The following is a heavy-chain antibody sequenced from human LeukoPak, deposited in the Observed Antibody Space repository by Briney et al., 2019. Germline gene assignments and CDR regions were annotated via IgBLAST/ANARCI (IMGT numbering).Heavy chain of an antibody. D-gene: IGHD6-19*01. CDR2: ISSSGSTI. CDR3: ARVTKGYSSGWYLGYYYMDV. CDR1: GFTFSDYY. Sequence: GGSLRLSCAASGFTFSDYYMSWIRQAPGKGLEWVSYISSSGSTIYYADSVKGRFTISRDNAKNSPYLQMNSLRAEDTAVYYCARVTKGYSSGWYLGYYYMDVWGKGTTVTVSS. J-gene: IGHJ6*03. V-gene: IGHV3-11*01.